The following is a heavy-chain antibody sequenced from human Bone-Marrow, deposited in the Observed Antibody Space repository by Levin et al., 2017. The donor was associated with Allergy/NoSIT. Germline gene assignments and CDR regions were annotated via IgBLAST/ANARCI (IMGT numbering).Heavy chain of an antibody. CDR1: GYTFTSFD. CDR2: MNPNSGDT. CDR3: AREPRLRWPQFLS. J-gene: IGHJ4*02. V-gene: IGHV1-8*01. D-gene: IGHD5-24*01. Sequence: GESLKISCKASGYTFTSFDMHWVRQAPGQGPEWMGWMNPNSGDTGYAQGFEGRVTLTRNTSMATAYMELDSLISEDTAVYYCAREPRLRWPQFLSWGQGPPATVSS.